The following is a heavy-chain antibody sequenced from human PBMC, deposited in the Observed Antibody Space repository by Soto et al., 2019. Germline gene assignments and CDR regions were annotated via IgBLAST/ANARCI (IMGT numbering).Heavy chain of an antibody. CDR2: VYYSGST. CDR1: SGYVIISSYY. D-gene: IGHD6-6*01. Sequence: PSETLSLTYTVSSGYVIISSYYRTWRRQPPGKGLEWIGYVYYSGSTNYNPSLKSRVTISIDTSKNDFSLKLSSVTAADTAVYYCASRLAVRPRYYFDSWGQGNLVTVSS. V-gene: IGHV4-61*01. J-gene: IGHJ4*02. CDR3: ASRLAVRPRYYFDS.